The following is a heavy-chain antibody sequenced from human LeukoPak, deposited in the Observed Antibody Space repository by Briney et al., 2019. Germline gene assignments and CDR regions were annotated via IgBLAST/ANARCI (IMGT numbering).Heavy chain of an antibody. J-gene: IGHJ6*02. CDR3: ARHNRRRITMVRERTQGAKYYYGMDV. CDR2: IYHSGST. V-gene: IGHV4-30-2*01. D-gene: IGHD3-10*01. Sequence: PSQTLSLTCAVSGGSISSGGYSWSWIRQPPGKGLEWIRYIYHSGSTNYNPSLKSRVTISVDTSKNQFSLKLSSVTAADTAVYYCARHNRRRITMVRERTQGAKYYYGMDVWGQGTTVTVSS. CDR1: GGSISSGGYS.